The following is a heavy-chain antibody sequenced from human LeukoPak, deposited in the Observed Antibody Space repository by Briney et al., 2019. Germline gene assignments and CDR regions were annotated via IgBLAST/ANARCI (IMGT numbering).Heavy chain of an antibody. CDR1: GFTFSSYS. CDR3: AREKDYDFWSGKNAFDI. J-gene: IGHJ3*02. V-gene: IGHV3-48*04. CDR2: ISSSSSTI. Sequence: AGGSLRLSCAASGFTFSSYSMNWVRQAPGKGLEWVSYISSSSSTIYYADSVKGRFTISRDNAKNSLYLQMNSLRAEDTAVYYCAREKDYDFWSGKNAFDIWGQGTMVTVSS. D-gene: IGHD3-3*01.